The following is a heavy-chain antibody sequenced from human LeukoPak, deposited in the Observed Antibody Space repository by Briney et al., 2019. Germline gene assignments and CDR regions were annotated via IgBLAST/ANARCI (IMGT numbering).Heavy chain of an antibody. CDR3: ARGTIAAAAGYNWFDP. J-gene: IGHJ5*02. Sequence: NPLETLSLTCAVYSGSFSGYYWSWIRQPPGKGLEWIGEINRSGSTNYNPSLKSRVTISVDTSKNQFSLKLSSVTAADTAVYYCARGTIAAAAGYNWFDPWGQGTLVTVSS. V-gene: IGHV4-34*01. D-gene: IGHD6-13*01. CDR2: INRSGST. CDR1: SGSFSGYY.